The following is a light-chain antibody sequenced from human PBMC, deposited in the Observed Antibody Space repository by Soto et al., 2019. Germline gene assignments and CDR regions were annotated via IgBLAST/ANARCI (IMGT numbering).Light chain of an antibody. Sequence: ESELAQYPTTLSLSPGDRATLSCRASQSVSSYLAWYQQKPGQAPRLLIYDASNRATGIPARFSGSGSGTDFTLTISSLEPEDFAVYYCQQRRTFGPGTKVDIK. J-gene: IGKJ3*01. CDR2: DAS. V-gene: IGKV3-11*01. CDR3: QQRRT. CDR1: QSVSSY.